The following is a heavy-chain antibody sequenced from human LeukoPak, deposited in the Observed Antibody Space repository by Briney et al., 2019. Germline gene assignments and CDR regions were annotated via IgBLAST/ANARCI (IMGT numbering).Heavy chain of an antibody. J-gene: IGHJ4*02. CDR1: GFTFSSYG. V-gene: IGHV3-30*02. CDR2: IRYDGSNK. D-gene: IGHD3-16*02. Sequence: GGSLRLSCAASGFTFSSYGMHWVRQAPGKGLEWVAFIRYDGSNKYYADSVKGRFTISRDNSKNTLYLQMNSLRAEDTAVYYCARDSPFNEGVIVYWGQGTLVTVSS. CDR3: ARDSPFNEGVIVY.